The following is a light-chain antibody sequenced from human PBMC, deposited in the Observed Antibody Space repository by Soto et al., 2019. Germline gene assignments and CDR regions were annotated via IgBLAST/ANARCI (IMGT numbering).Light chain of an antibody. CDR2: KAS. CDR1: QRISSW. J-gene: IGKJ1*01. CDR3: QQYNSYSET. V-gene: IGKV1-5*01. Sequence: DIQMTQSPSTLSASFGDRVTITCRASQRISSWLAWYQQKPGKAPKLLIYKASTLESGVPSRFSGSGSGTEFTLTISSLQTDDFATYYCQQYNSYSETFGQGTKVDIK.